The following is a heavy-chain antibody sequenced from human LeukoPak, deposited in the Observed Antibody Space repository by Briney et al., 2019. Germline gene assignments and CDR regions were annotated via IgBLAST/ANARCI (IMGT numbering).Heavy chain of an antibody. CDR2: IFYSGST. J-gene: IGHJ4*02. CDR3: ARHYDSGTYPLDY. D-gene: IGHD3-10*01. V-gene: IGHV4-59*01. Sequence: PSETLSLTCTVSGGSIRSYYWSWIQQPPGKGLGWIGNIFYSGSTNYNPSLKSRVTMSLDSSKNQFSLKLRSVTAADTAVYYCARHYDSGTYPLDYWGQGTLVTVSS. CDR1: GGSIRSYY.